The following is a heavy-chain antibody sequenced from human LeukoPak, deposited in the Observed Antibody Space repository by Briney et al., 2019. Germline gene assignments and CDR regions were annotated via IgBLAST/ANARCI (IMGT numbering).Heavy chain of an antibody. V-gene: IGHV1-69*05. J-gene: IGHJ3*02. D-gene: IGHD5-24*01. CDR2: IIPIFGTA. Sequence: GASVKVSCKASGYTFTSYGISWVRQAPGQGLEWMGGIIPIFGTANYAQKFQGRVTITTDESTSTAYMELSSLRSEDTAVYYCARDREDGYNRDAFDIWGQGTMVTVSS. CDR1: GYTFTSYG. CDR3: ARDREDGYNRDAFDI.